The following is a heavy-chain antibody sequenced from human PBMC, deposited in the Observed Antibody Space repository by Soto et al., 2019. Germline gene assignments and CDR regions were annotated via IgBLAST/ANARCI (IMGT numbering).Heavy chain of an antibody. CDR2: ISAYNGST. D-gene: IGHD6-6*01. CDR1: GYTFTSYG. Sequence: ASVKVSCKASGYTFTSYGISWVRQAPGQGLEWMGWISAYNGSTNYNPSLKSRVTISVDTSKSQFSLKLSSVTAADTAVYYCALLVRGYYYYGMDVWGQGTTVTVSS. V-gene: IGHV1-18*01. CDR3: ALLVRGYYYYGMDV. J-gene: IGHJ6*02.